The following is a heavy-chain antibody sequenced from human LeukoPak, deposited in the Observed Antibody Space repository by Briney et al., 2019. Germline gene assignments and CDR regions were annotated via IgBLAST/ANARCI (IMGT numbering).Heavy chain of an antibody. J-gene: IGHJ2*01. D-gene: IGHD1-14*01. CDR2: INTGNGKT. V-gene: IGHV1-3*04. CDR1: GYTFINYA. Sequence: ASVKVSCKASGYTFINYAIHWVRQAPGQRPEWMGWINTGNGKTKYSQKFQYRVTITRDTSASTVYMELSSLRSEDTAVYYCAREGRETDGWYFDFWGRGTLVTASS. CDR3: AREGRETDGWYFDF.